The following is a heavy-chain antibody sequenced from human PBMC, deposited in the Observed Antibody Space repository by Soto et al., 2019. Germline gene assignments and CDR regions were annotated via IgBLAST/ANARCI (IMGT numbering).Heavy chain of an antibody. J-gene: IGHJ4*02. Sequence: GGSLRLSCAASGFTLSGYAMDWVRQAPGKGLEWVASISSDGTDKYYADSVKGRFTLSRDNSKKTVYLQMNSLRVDDTAVYYCARISSLLSLSRPDYWGQGTLVTVSS. CDR1: GFTLSGYA. CDR2: ISSDGTDK. D-gene: IGHD3-16*01. CDR3: ARISSLLSLSRPDY. V-gene: IGHV3-30-3*01.